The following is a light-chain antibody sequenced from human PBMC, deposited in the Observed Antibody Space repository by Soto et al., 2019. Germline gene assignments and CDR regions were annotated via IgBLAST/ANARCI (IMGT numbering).Light chain of an antibody. CDR2: KAS. J-gene: IGKJ1*01. CDR3: QHSNSYPWT. V-gene: IGKV1-5*03. CDR1: QSISPW. Sequence: DIQMTQSPSTLSASVGDRVTITCRASQSISPWLAWYQQKPGKAPILLIYKASNLESGVPSRFSGSGSGTEFTLTISSLQPDDFAAYYCQHSNSYPWTFGQGTKVEIK.